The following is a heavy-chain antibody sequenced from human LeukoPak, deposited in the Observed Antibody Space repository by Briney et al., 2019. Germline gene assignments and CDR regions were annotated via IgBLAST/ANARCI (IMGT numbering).Heavy chain of an antibody. CDR3: ARVGYPYSSGYDPFDY. CDR1: GFTFSNYW. J-gene: IGHJ4*02. Sequence: GGSLRLSCAASGFTFSNYWMSRVRQAPGKGLEWVANIKQDGSEKYYVDSVKGRFTISRDNAKNSLYLQMNSLRAEDTAVYYCARVGYPYSSGYDPFDYWGQGTLVTVSS. V-gene: IGHV3-7*01. D-gene: IGHD3-22*01. CDR2: IKQDGSEK.